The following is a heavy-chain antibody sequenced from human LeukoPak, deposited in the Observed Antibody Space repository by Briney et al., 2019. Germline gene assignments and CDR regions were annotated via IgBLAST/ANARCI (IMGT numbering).Heavy chain of an antibody. V-gene: IGHV4-30-2*01. Sequence: SETLSLTCAVYGGSFSGYSWSWIRQPSGKGLEWSGYIYHSGSTYYKPSLKSRVNISVDRSKNQFSLTLSSVTAADTAVYYCATSAMGSSWVNDAFDIWGQGTMVTVSS. D-gene: IGHD6-13*01. CDR2: IYHSGST. J-gene: IGHJ3*02. CDR1: GGSFSGYS. CDR3: ATSAMGSSWVNDAFDI.